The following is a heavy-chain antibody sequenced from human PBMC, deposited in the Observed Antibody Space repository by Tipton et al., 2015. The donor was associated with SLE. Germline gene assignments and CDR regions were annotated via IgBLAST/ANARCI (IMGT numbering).Heavy chain of an antibody. Sequence: LSLTCAVYGGSFSSYYWSWIRQPPGKGLEWIGYIYYSGSTNYNPSLKSRVTISVDTSKNQFSLKLSSVTAADTAVYYCARGKENYYGSGSLDYWGQGTLVTVSS. CDR3: ARGKENYYGSGSLDY. CDR1: GGSFSSYY. V-gene: IGHV4-59*01. D-gene: IGHD3-10*01. J-gene: IGHJ4*02. CDR2: IYYSGST.